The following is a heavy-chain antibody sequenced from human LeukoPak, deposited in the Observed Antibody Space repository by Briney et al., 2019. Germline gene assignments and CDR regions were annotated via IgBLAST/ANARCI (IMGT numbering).Heavy chain of an antibody. CDR1: GLSFSDSY. CDR2: ISGMGHDI. V-gene: IGHV3-11*04. Sequence: KTGGSLRLSCVVSGLSFSDSYMTWIRQTPGMGLESLAYISGMGHDIYYADSVKGRFTISRDNAKNSLYLQMNSLRAEDTAVYYCAGGLEHADNANDDYWGQGTLVTVSS. D-gene: IGHD4/OR15-4a*01. CDR3: AGGLEHADNANDDY. J-gene: IGHJ4*02.